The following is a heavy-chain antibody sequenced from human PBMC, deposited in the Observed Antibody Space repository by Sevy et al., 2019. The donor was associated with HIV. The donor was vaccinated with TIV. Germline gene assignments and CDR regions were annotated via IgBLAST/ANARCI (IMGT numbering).Heavy chain of an antibody. CDR3: ARKSTGWDLHLAY. Sequence: GWSLRLSCVASGFAFSTHAMHWVRQAPDKGLEWVAVISYDGTNKNYADSVKDRFTISRDNSKNTLYLQMNSLRADDTAVYYCARKSTGWDLHLAYWGQGTLVTVSS. V-gene: IGHV3-30-3*01. CDR1: GFAFSTHA. D-gene: IGHD1-26*01. J-gene: IGHJ4*02. CDR2: ISYDGTNK.